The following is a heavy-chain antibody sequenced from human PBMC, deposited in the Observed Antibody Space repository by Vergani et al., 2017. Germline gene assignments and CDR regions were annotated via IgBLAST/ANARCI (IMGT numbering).Heavy chain of an antibody. J-gene: IGHJ6*02. CDR3: ARDLRSRTIFSYGMDV. D-gene: IGHD3-3*01. Sequence: EVQLVESGGGLVKPGGSLRLSCAASGFTFSSYSMNWVRQAPGKGLEWVSSISSCSSYIYYADSVKGRFTISSDNAKNTLYLQMNSLRAEDTAVYYCARDLRSRTIFSYGMDVWGQGTTVTVSS. CDR2: ISSCSSYI. V-gene: IGHV3-21*01. CDR1: GFTFSSYS.